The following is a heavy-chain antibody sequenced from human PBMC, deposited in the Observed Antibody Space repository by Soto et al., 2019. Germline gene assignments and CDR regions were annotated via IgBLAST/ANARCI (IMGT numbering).Heavy chain of an antibody. D-gene: IGHD6-19*01. CDR2: VYTSGST. CDR3: ARSSGFYSRNWFDP. CDR1: GGSISSYY. V-gene: IGHV4-4*07. J-gene: IGHJ5*02. Sequence: SETLSLTCTVSGGSISSYYWSWIRQPAGKGLEWIGRVYTSGSTNYNPSLKSRVTMSVDTSKNQFSLELSSVTAADTAVYYCARSSGFYSRNWFDPWGQGTLVTVSS.